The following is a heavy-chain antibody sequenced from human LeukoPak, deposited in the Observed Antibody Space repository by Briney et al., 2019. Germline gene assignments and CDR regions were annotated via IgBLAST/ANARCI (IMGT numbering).Heavy chain of an antibody. CDR2: ISYSGNKK. D-gene: IGHD6-6*01. CDR1: GFSFSNYA. V-gene: IGHV3-30-3*01. J-gene: IGHJ4*02. CDR3: ARSIAALNYFDY. Sequence: PGRSLRLSCAASGFSFSNYAMHWVRQAPGKGLEWVAIISYSGNKKYYADSVKGRITISRDNSKNTLYLQMNSLRAEDTAVYYYARSIAALNYFDYWGQGTLVTVSS.